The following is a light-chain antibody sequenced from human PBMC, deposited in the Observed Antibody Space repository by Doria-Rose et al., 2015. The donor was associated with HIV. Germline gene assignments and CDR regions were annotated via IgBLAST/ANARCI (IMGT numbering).Light chain of an antibody. CDR1: QSFSSTY. Sequence: TQSPGTLPLSPGERATLSCRASQSFSSTYLAWYQQKPGQAPSLLIYDGSTKATGIPDRFSASGSGTDFTLTINRLEPEDFALHYCHLYGTSWTFGQGTKVEI. CDR2: DGS. CDR3: HLYGTSWT. J-gene: IGKJ1*01. V-gene: IGKV3-20*01.